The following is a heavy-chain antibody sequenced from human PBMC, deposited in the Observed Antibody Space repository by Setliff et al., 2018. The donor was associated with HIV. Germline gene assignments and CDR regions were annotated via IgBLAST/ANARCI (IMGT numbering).Heavy chain of an antibody. CDR3: ARDSGDDYSDYYYYGMDV. D-gene: IGHD4-4*01. V-gene: IGHV1-8*03. CDR1: GYTFINYD. Sequence: ASVKVSCKASGYTFINYDIYWVRQTTGQGLEWMGWMNPDSGNTGYAQKFQGRVTFTWDTSASTAYMELSSLRSEDTALYYCARDSGDDYSDYYYYGMDVWGQGTTVTVSS. J-gene: IGHJ6*02. CDR2: MNPDSGNT.